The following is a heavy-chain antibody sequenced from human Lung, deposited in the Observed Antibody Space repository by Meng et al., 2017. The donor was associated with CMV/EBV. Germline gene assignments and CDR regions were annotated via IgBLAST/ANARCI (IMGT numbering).Heavy chain of an antibody. CDR2: ISYDGSNK. D-gene: IGHD2-2*01. J-gene: IGHJ5*02. CDR1: GFTFSSYA. Sequence: GSLLKIXCAASGFTFSSYAMHWVRQAPGKGLEWVAVISYDGSNKYYADSVKGRFTISRDNSKNTLYLQMNSLRAEDTAVYYCARDGGYCSSTSCYEGGWFDPWGQGTLVTVSS. CDR3: ARDGGYCSSTSCYEGGWFDP. V-gene: IGHV3-30-3*01.